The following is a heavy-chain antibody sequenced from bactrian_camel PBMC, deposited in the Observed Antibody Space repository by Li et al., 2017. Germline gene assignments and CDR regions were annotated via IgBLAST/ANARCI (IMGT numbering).Heavy chain of an antibody. D-gene: IGHD2*01. CDR3: AARKVARGSHFSLGRAPALRRDEYNF. CDR2: ISSSSGTT. Sequence: VQLVESGGGSVQAGGSLTLSCTASGFTYSAYCMRWFRQAPGKEREGVASISSSSGTTNYVDSVKGRFTISRDNAKNTLFLQMNVLRPEDTAMYYCAARKVARGSHFSLGRAPALRRDEYNFWGQGTQVTVS. V-gene: IGHV3S26*01. CDR1: GFTYSAYC. J-gene: IGHJ4*01.